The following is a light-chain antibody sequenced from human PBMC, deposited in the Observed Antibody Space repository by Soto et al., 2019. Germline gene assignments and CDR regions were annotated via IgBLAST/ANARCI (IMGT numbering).Light chain of an antibody. Sequence: QSALTQPASVSGSPGQSITISCTGTSTDIGAYNFVSWYNQHPVKAPKLLISEVTHRPSGVSDRFSGSKSGDTAFLTISGLQTEDEADYYCSSYTTFTTLIFGGGTKLTVL. CDR2: EVT. J-gene: IGLJ2*01. V-gene: IGLV2-14*01. CDR3: SSYTTFTTLI. CDR1: STDIGAYNF.